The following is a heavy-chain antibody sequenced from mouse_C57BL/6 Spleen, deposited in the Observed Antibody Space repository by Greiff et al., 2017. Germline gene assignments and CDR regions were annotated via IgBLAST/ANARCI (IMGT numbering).Heavy chain of an antibody. J-gene: IGHJ4*01. CDR1: GYSFTSYY. D-gene: IGHD2-3*01. CDR2: IYPGSGNT. V-gene: IGHV1-66*01. CDR3: ARYDGYPHYYAMDY. Sequence: VKLMESGPELVKPGASVKISCKASGYSFTSYYIHWVKQRPGQGLEWIGWIYPGSGNTKYNEKFKGKATLTADTSSSTAYMQLSSLTSEDSAVYYCARYDGYPHYYAMDYWGQGTSVTVSS.